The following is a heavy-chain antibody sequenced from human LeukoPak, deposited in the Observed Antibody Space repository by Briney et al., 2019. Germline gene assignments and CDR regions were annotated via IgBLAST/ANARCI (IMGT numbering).Heavy chain of an antibody. CDR3: ASRSYYDSSAIGGSDY. CDR2: IIPIFGTA. CDR1: GGTFRSYA. V-gene: IGHV1-69*05. J-gene: IGHJ4*02. Sequence: ASVKVSCKASGGTFRSYAISWVRQAPGQGLEWMGGIIPIFGTANYAQKFQGRVTITTDESTSTAYMELSSLRSEDTAVYYCASRSYYDSSAIGGSDYWGQGTLVTVSS. D-gene: IGHD3-22*01.